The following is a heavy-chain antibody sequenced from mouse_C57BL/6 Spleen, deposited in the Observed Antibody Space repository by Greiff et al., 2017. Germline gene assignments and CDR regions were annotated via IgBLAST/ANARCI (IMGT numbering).Heavy chain of an antibody. Sequence: EVKLVESGGGFVKPGGSLKLSCAASGFTFSSYAMSWVRQTPEKRLEWVATISDGGSYTYYPDNVKGRFTISRDNAKNNRYLQMSHLKSEDTAMYYCARELQGYFDVWGTGTTVTVSS. CDR3: ARELQGYFDV. CDR1: GFTFSSYA. D-gene: IGHD3-2*02. J-gene: IGHJ1*03. V-gene: IGHV5-4*01. CDR2: ISDGGSYT.